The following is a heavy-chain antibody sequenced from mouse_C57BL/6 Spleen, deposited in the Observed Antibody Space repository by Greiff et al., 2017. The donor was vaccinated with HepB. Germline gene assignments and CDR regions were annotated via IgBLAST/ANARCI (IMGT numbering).Heavy chain of an antibody. CDR2: IYPGDGDT. Sequence: VQLVESGAELVKPGASVKISCKASGYAFSSYWMNWVKQRPGKGLEWIGQIYPGDGDTNYNGKFKGKATLTADKSSSTAYMQLSSLTSEDSAVYFCARGEYYYAMDYWGQGTSVTVSS. CDR1: GYAFSSYW. CDR3: ARGEYYYAMDY. V-gene: IGHV1-80*01. J-gene: IGHJ4*01.